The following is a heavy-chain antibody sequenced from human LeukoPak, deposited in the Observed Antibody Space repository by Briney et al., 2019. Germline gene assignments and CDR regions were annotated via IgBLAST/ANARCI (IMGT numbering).Heavy chain of an antibody. J-gene: IGHJ5*02. CDR3: ARAPIPYDRSRTDYRFDP. D-gene: IGHD3-16*01. CDR2: IYYSGNT. Sequence: SETLSLTCPVSGGSIRSSSYYWGWIRQPPGKGLEWIGSIYYSGNTYYNPALKSRFAISVDTSKNQFSLKLSSVTAADTAVYYCARAPIPYDRSRTDYRFDPWGQGTLVTVAS. CDR1: GGSIRSSSYY. V-gene: IGHV4-39*01.